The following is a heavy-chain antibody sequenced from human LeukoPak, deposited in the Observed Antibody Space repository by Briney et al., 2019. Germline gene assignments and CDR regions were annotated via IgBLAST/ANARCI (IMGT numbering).Heavy chain of an antibody. CDR1: GFTFSSYA. CDR3: AKTIVVDTQAGYFDY. Sequence: PGGSLRLSCAASGFTFSSYAMSWVRQAPGKGLEWVSAISGSGGSTYYADSVKGRFTISRDNSKNTLYLQMNSLRAEDTVVYYCAKTIVVDTQAGYFDYWGQGTLVTVSS. CDR2: ISGSGGST. D-gene: IGHD3-22*01. V-gene: IGHV3-23*01. J-gene: IGHJ4*02.